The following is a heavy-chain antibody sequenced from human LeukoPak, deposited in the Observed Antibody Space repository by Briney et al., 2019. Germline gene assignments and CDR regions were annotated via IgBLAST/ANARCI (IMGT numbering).Heavy chain of an antibody. V-gene: IGHV3-74*01. D-gene: IGHD6-13*01. CDR3: ATDSSSWSSPDV. CDR2: INSDGSST. CDR1: GFTFSGYW. J-gene: IGHJ6*04. Sequence: GGSLRLSCAASGFTFSGYWMHWVRQAPGKGLVWVSRINSDGSSTSYADSVKGRFTISRDNAKNTLYLQMNSLRAEDTAVYYCATDSSSWSSPDVWGKGTTVTVSS.